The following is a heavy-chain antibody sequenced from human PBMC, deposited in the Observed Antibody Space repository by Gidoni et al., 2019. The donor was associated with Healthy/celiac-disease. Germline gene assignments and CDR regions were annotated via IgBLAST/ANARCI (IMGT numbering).Heavy chain of an antibody. CDR3: ARGRDERGGYYDYVWGSYPLNWYFDL. CDR2: INPNSGGT. Sequence: QVQLVQSGAEVKKPGAPVKVSCKASGYTFTVYYIHWVRQAPGQGLEWMGLINPNSGGTNYAQKFQGRVTRTRDTSISTAYMELGRLGSDDTAVYYCARGRDERGGYYDYVWGSYPLNWYFDLWGRGTLVTVSS. V-gene: IGHV1-2*02. CDR1: GYTFTVYY. D-gene: IGHD3-16*02. J-gene: IGHJ2*01.